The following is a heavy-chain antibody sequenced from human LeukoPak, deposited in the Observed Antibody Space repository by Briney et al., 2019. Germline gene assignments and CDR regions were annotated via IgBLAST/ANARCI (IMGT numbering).Heavy chain of an antibody. Sequence: GGSLRLSCAASGFTFSSYEMNWVRQAPGKGLEWVSYISSSGSTIYYADSVKGRSTISRDNAKNSLYLQMNSLRAEDTAVYYCARAYYDISTGYYWYYFDYWGQGTLVTVSS. D-gene: IGHD3-9*01. V-gene: IGHV3-48*03. J-gene: IGHJ4*02. CDR2: ISSSGSTI. CDR1: GFTFSSYE. CDR3: ARAYYDISTGYYWYYFDY.